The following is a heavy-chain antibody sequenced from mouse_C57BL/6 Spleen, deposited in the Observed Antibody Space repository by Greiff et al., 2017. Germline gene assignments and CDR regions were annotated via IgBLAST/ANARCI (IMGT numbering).Heavy chain of an antibody. J-gene: IGHJ3*01. Sequence: QVQLKESGAELAKPGASVQLSCKASGYTFTSYWMHWVKQRPGQGLEWIGYINPSSGYTKYNQKFKDKATLTADKSSSTAYMQLSSLTYEDSAVYYCAPNWSWFAYWGQGTLVTVSA. D-gene: IGHD4-1*01. CDR1: GYTFTSYW. CDR3: APNWSWFAY. V-gene: IGHV1-7*01. CDR2: INPSSGYT.